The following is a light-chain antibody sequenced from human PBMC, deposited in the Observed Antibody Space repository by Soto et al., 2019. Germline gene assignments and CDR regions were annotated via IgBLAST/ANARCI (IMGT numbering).Light chain of an antibody. CDR2: EGS. CDR1: SSDVGSYNL. J-gene: IGLJ2*01. CDR3: LSNCGSCGV. V-gene: IGLV2-23*01. Sequence: QSALTQPASVSGSPGQSITISCTGTSSDVGSYNLVSWYQQHPGKAPKLMIYEGSKRPSGVSNRFSGSKSGNTASLTISGAQAEDEADYFCLSNCGSCGVFGGGTKVTVL.